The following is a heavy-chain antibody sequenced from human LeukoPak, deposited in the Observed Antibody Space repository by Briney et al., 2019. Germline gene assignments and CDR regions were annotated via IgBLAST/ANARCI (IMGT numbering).Heavy chain of an antibody. CDR1: GFTFSSYW. CDR2: INSDGSST. V-gene: IGHV3-74*01. D-gene: IGHD2-15*01. CDR3: AKRLGYSNFDY. J-gene: IGHJ4*02. Sequence: GGSLRLSCAASGFTFSSYWMRWVRQAPGKGLVWVSRINSDGSSTSYADSVKGRFTISRDNAKNTLYLQMNSLRAEDTAVYYCAKRLGYSNFDYWGQGTLVTVSS.